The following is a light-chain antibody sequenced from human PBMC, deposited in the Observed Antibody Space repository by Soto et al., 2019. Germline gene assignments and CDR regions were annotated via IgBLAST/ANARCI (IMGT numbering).Light chain of an antibody. CDR3: QQRSNWPPEIT. V-gene: IGKV3-11*01. CDR1: QSVSSY. CDR2: DAS. J-gene: IGKJ4*01. Sequence: EIVLTQSPATLSLSPGERATLSCRASQSVSSYLAWDQQKPGQAPRLLIYDASNRATGIPARFSGSGSGTDFTLTISSREPEDFAVYYCQQRSNWPPEITFGGGTKVEIK.